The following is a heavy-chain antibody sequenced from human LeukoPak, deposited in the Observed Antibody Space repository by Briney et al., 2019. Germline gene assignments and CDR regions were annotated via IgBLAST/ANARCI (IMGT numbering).Heavy chain of an antibody. CDR2: SSSGGSAI. J-gene: IGHJ4*02. Sequence: GGSLRLSCAASGFTFSDYYTSWIRQAPGKGLEWVSYSSSGGSAIYYADSVKGRFTISRDNAKNSVYLQMNSLRAEDTAVYCCATTRYSSASYSVYWGQGTLVTVSS. CDR3: ATTRYSSASYSVY. V-gene: IGHV3-11*04. D-gene: IGHD6-19*01. CDR1: GFTFSDYY.